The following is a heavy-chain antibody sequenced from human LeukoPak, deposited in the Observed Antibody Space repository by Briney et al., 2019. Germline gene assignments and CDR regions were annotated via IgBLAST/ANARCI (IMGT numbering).Heavy chain of an antibody. J-gene: IGHJ6*03. V-gene: IGHV1-69*13. Sequence: SVKVSCKASGGTFSSYAISWVRQAPGQGLEWMGGIIPIFGTANYAQKFQGRVTITADESTSTAYMELSSLRSEDAAVYYCARAEVTPDYYYYYMDVWGKGTTVTVSS. D-gene: IGHD4-11*01. CDR1: GGTFSSYA. CDR3: ARAEVTPDYYYYYMDV. CDR2: IIPIFGTA.